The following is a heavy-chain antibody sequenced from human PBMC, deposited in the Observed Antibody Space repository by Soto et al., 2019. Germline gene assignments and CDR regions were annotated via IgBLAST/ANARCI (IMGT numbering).Heavy chain of an antibody. Sequence: GGSLRLSCAASGFTFSSYGMHWVRQAPGKGLEWVAVIWYDGSNKYYADSVKGRFTISRDNSKNTLYLQMNSLRAEDTAVYYCARDAGIQLGPVDYWGQGTLVTVSS. CDR2: IWYDGSNK. CDR1: GFTFSSYG. V-gene: IGHV3-33*01. J-gene: IGHJ4*02. CDR3: ARDAGIQLGPVDY. D-gene: IGHD5-18*01.